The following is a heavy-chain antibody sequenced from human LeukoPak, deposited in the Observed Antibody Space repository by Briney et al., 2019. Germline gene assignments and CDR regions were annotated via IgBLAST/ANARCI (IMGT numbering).Heavy chain of an antibody. CDR2: ISSNGGST. D-gene: IGHD2-2*01. V-gene: IGHV3-64D*06. J-gene: IGHJ4*02. CDR1: GFTLSSYA. Sequence: GGSLRLSCSASGFTLSSYAMHWVRQAPGKGLEYVSAISSNGGSTYYADSVKGRFTISRDNSKNTLYLQMSSLRAEDTAVYYCVKGEGYCSSTSCYGDYWGQGTLVTVSS. CDR3: VKGEGYCSSTSCYGDY.